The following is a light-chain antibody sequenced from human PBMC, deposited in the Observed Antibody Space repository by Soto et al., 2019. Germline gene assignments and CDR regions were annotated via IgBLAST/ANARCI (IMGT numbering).Light chain of an antibody. J-gene: IGKJ4*01. Sequence: DIQMTQSPSSLFASVGDRVTITCRASQGIRNNLGWYQQKPGKAPKRLIYGTSNLQYGAPSRFSGSGSGTEFTLTISTLQAEDFATYFCQESYSTPAVSFGGGTKGDIK. CDR2: GTS. CDR1: QGIRNN. CDR3: QESYSTPAVS. V-gene: IGKV1-39*01.